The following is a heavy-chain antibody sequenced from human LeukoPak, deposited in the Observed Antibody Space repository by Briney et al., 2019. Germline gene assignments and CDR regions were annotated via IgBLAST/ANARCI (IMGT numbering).Heavy chain of an antibody. CDR2: IYTTGAGST. V-gene: IGHV4-38-2*02. CDR1: GFSITSGYF. J-gene: IGHJ4*02. CDR3: ARHRSKWLQSSFDY. Sequence: PSETLSLTCSVSGFSITSGYFWGWIRQSPGKGLEWIGNIYTTGAGSTYYNPSVKSRVTLFSDKAKNQLSLKMNSVTAADTAVYYCARHRSKWLQSSFDYWGQGTLVTVSS. D-gene: IGHD5-24*01.